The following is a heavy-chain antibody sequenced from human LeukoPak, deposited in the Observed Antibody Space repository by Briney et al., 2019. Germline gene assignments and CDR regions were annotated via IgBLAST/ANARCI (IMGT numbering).Heavy chain of an antibody. Sequence: SVKVSCKASGGTFSSYAISWVRQAPGQGLEWMGGIIPIFGTANYAQRFQGRVTITADESTSTAYMELSSLRSEDTAVYYCARVRYSSSSWYGYFDYWGQGTLVTVSS. CDR1: GGTFSSYA. CDR2: IIPIFGTA. D-gene: IGHD6-13*01. CDR3: ARVRYSSSSWYGYFDY. V-gene: IGHV1-69*13. J-gene: IGHJ4*02.